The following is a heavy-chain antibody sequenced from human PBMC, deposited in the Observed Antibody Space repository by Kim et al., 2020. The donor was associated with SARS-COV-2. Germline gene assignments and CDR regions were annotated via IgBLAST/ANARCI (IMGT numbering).Heavy chain of an antibody. Sequence: ASVKVSCKASGYTLTSYDINWVRQAPGQGPEWMGWMNPNNGNTGYAQKFQGRVTMTRENSISTAYMELSSLSSEDTAVYYCARGQSRPSLYYGMDVWGQGTTVTVSS. D-gene: IGHD2-2*01. CDR3: ARGQSRPSLYYGMDV. CDR2: MNPNNGNT. J-gene: IGHJ6*02. V-gene: IGHV1-8*01. CDR1: GYTLTSYD.